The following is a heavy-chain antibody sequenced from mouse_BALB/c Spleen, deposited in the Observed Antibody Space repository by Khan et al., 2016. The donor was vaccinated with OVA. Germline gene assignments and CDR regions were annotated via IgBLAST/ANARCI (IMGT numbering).Heavy chain of an antibody. Sequence: EVELVESGGGLVKPGGSLKLSCAASGFTFSTYTMSWVRQTPEKRLEWVATISSGGSYTFYPDSVKGRFTISRDNAMNTLNLQMSSLKSEDTAMYYCTRDRVMRSGYLDYWGQGTTLTVSS. CDR2: ISSGGSYT. J-gene: IGHJ2*01. CDR3: TRDRVMRSGYLDY. CDR1: GFTFSTYT. D-gene: IGHD2-1*01. V-gene: IGHV5-6-4*01.